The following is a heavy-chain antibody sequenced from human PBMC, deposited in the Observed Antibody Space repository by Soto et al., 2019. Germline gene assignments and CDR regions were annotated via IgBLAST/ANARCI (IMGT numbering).Heavy chain of an antibody. CDR2: IIPILGIA. V-gene: IGHV1-69*02. CDR1: GGTFSSYT. J-gene: IGHJ5*02. Sequence: GASVKVSCKASGGTFSSYTISWVRQAPGQGLEWMGRIIPILGIANYAQKFQGRVSLTRDTSTSTVYMDLSSLRSEDTAVYYCATAYNDYHDYLLDLWGQGTLVTVSS. CDR3: ATAYNDYHDYLLDL. D-gene: IGHD4-17*01.